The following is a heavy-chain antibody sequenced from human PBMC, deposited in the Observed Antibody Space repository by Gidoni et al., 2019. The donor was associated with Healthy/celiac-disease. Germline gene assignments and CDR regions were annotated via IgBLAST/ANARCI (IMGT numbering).Heavy chain of an antibody. CDR3: ARHRVGATNWYFDL. CDR2: LYYSGST. D-gene: IGHD1-26*01. J-gene: IGHJ2*01. Sequence: QLQLQESGPGLVKPSETLSLTCTVSGGSISSSSYYWGWIRQPPGKGLEWIGSLYYSGSTYYNPSLKSRVTISVDTSKNQFSLKLSSVTAADTAVYYCARHRVGATNWYFDLWGRGTLVTVSS. CDR1: GGSISSSSYY. V-gene: IGHV4-39*01.